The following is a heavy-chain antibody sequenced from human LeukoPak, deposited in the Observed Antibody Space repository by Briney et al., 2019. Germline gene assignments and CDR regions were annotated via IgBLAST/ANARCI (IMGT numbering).Heavy chain of an antibody. Sequence: GGSLRLSCPACGFTFSRYEMNWVRQPPAKGLDWVSYISSSGSTIYYAESVKGRFTISRDNDKNSLYLQMNSLRAEDTAVYHCAELGITMIGGVWGKGTTVTISS. D-gene: IGHD3-10*02. V-gene: IGHV3-48*03. CDR3: AELGITMIGGV. J-gene: IGHJ6*04. CDR2: ISSSGSTI. CDR1: GFTFSRYE.